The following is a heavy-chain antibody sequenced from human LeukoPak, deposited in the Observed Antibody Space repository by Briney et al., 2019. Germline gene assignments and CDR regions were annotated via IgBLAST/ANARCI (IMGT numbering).Heavy chain of an antibody. D-gene: IGHD3-22*01. CDR3: ARLIPMRYYDSSGYFDY. CDR2: IYYSGST. Sequence: SETLSLTCTVSGGSVSSGSYYWSWIRQPPGKGLEWIGSIYYSGSTYYNPSLKSRVTISVDTSKNQFSLKLSSVTAADTAVYYCARLIPMRYYDSSGYFDYWGQGTLVTVSS. J-gene: IGHJ4*02. CDR1: GGSVSSGSYY. V-gene: IGHV4-39*01.